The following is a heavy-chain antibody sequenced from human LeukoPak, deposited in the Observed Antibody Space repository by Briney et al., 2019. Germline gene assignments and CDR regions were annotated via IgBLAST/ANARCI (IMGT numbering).Heavy chain of an antibody. V-gene: IGHV3-21*01. CDR3: AVSYYDFWSGYNWFDP. CDR1: GFTFSSYA. Sequence: PGGSLRLSCAASGFTFSSYAMTWVRQAPGKGLEWVSSFTSMSRTIYYADSVKGRFTISRDNSKNTLYLQMNSLRAEDTAVYYCAVSYYDFWSGYNWFDPWGQGTLVTVSS. CDR2: FTSMSRTI. D-gene: IGHD3-3*01. J-gene: IGHJ5*02.